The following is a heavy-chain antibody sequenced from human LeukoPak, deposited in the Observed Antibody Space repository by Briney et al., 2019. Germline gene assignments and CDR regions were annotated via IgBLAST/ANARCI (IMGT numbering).Heavy chain of an antibody. Sequence: GGSLRLSCAASGFTFNGYWMSWVRQAPGKGLEWVANIKQDGSEKYYVDSVRGRVTISRDNAKNSLYLQMNSLRAEDTAVYYCAELGITMIGGVWGKGTTVTISS. J-gene: IGHJ6*04. CDR2: IKQDGSEK. D-gene: IGHD3-10*02. CDR3: AELGITMIGGV. CDR1: GFTFNGYW. V-gene: IGHV3-7*01.